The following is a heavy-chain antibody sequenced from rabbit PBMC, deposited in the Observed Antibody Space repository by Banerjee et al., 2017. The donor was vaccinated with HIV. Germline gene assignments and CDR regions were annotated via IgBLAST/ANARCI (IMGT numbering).Heavy chain of an antibody. J-gene: IGHJ4*01. D-gene: IGHD5-1*01. CDR1: GFDLSSYFF. V-gene: IGHV1S43*01. CDR3: ARDLTANDGWWSFDL. Sequence: QEQLEESGGGLVKPEGSLTLTCKASGFDLSSYFFMCWVRQAPGKGLEWIGYIDPVFRSTYYASWVNGRFTISRSTSLNTVSLQLNSLTAADTATYFCARDLTANDGWWSFDLWGQGTLVTVS. CDR2: IDPVFRST.